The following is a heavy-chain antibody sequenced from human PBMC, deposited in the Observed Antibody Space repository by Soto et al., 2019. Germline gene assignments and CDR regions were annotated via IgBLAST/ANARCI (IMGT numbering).Heavy chain of an antibody. Sequence: GESLKISCKGSGYSFTSYWISWVRQMPGKGLEWMGRIDPSDSYTNYSPSFQGHVTISADKSISTAYLQWSSLKASDTAMYYCARTWGRDGYNYAYYYGMDAWGQGTTVTVSS. CDR2: IDPSDSYT. CDR1: GYSFTSYW. J-gene: IGHJ6*02. D-gene: IGHD5-12*01. CDR3: ARTWGRDGYNYAYYYGMDA. V-gene: IGHV5-10-1*01.